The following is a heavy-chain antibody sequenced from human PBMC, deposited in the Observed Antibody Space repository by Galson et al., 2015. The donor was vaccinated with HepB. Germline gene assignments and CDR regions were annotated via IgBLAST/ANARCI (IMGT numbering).Heavy chain of an antibody. CDR2: ISYDGSNK. CDR3: ARPLGSHNYYYGMDV. V-gene: IGHV3-30-3*01. Sequence: SLRLSCAASGFTFSSYAMHWVRQAPGKGLEWVAVISYDGSNKYYADSVKGRFTISRDNSKITLYLQMNSLRAEDTAVYYCARPLGSHNYYYGMDVWGQGTTVTVSS. CDR1: GFTFSSYA. D-gene: IGHD3-16*01. J-gene: IGHJ6*02.